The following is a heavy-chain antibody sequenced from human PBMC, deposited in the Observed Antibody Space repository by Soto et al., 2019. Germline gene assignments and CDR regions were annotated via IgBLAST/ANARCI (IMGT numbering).Heavy chain of an antibody. V-gene: IGHV5-51*01. CDR3: ARQIVGVVKNGMDG. D-gene: IGHD3-3*01. J-gene: IGHJ6*02. CDR1: GYSFTSYW. CDR2: IYPGDSDT. Sequence: GYSLNISCKGSGYSFTSYWIGWVRQMPGKGLEWMGIIYPGDSDTRYSPSFQGQVTISADKSISTAYLQWSSLKASDTAMYYCARQIVGVVKNGMDGCGQGTTVIVYS.